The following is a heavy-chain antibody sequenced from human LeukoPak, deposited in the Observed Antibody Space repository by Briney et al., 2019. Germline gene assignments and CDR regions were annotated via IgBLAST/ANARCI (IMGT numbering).Heavy chain of an antibody. D-gene: IGHD6-13*01. CDR1: GFTFSSYW. CDR3: ARAQYSSSPAVDY. V-gene: IGHV3-7*01. J-gene: IGHJ4*02. Sequence: PGGSLRLSCAASGFTFSSYWMSWVRQAPGKGLEWVANIKQDGSEKYYVDSVKGRFTISRDNAKNSLYLQMNSLRAEDTAVYYCARAQYSSSPAVDYWGQGTLVTVSS. CDR2: IKQDGSEK.